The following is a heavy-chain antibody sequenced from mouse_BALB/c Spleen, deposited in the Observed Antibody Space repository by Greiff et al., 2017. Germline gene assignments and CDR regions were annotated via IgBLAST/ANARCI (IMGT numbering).Heavy chain of an antibody. Sequence: LQQPGAELVKPGASVKMSCKASGYTFTSYNMHWVKQTPGQGLEWIGAIYPGNGDTSYNQKFKGKATLTADKSSSTAYMQLSSLTSEDSAVYYCARRGLRLQYYFDYWGQGTTLTVSS. V-gene: IGHV1-12*01. J-gene: IGHJ2*01. D-gene: IGHD1-2*01. CDR3: ARRGLRLQYYFDY. CDR2: IYPGNGDT. CDR1: GYTFTSYN.